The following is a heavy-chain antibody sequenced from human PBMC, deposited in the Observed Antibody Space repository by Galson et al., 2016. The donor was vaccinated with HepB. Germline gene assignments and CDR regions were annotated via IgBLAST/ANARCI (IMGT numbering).Heavy chain of an antibody. D-gene: IGHD1-26*01. CDR2: ISGDGSRV. CDR1: GFAFTNYW. V-gene: IGHV3-74*01. J-gene: IGHJ1*01. Sequence: SLRLSCAASGFAFTNYWMNWVRQAPGKGLVWVSRISGDGSRVNYADFVKGRVTLSRDNARDSVFLQMTSLRVEDTARYYCARDALGTWDLTTWGQGTLVSVSS. CDR3: ARDALGTWDLTT.